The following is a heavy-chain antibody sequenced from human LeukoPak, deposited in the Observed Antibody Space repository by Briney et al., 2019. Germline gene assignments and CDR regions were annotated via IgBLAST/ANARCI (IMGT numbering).Heavy chain of an antibody. CDR2: ISAYNGNT. D-gene: IGHD1-14*01. V-gene: IGHV1-18*01. CDR3: ARGARTHYYYYHYYMDV. J-gene: IGHJ6*03. Sequence: GASVKVSCKASGYTFTTYNINWVRQAPGQGLEWMGWISAYNGNTNYAQKLQGRVTMTTDTSTSTAYMELRSLRSDDTAVYYCARGARTHYYYYHYYMDVWGKGTTVTVSS. CDR1: GYTFTTYN.